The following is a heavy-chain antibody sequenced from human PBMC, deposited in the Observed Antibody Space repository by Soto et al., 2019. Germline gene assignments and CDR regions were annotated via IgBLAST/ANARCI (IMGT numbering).Heavy chain of an antibody. D-gene: IGHD2-2*01. CDR3: ARVRGDIVVVPAATPYYYYGMDV. V-gene: IGHV1-18*01. Sequence: QVQLVQSGAEVKKPGASVKVSCKASGYTFTSYGISWVRQAPGQGLEWMGWISAYNGNTNYAQKLQGRGTMTTDTSTGTAYMELRSLRSDDTAVYYCARVRGDIVVVPAATPYYYYGMDVWGQGTTVTVSS. CDR2: ISAYNGNT. CDR1: GYTFTSYG. J-gene: IGHJ6*02.